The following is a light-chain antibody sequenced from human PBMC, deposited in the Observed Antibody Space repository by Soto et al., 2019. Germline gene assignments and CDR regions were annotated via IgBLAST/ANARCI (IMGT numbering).Light chain of an antibody. CDR3: QQSYNNPYT. Sequence: DIRMTQSPSSLSASVGDRVTITCRASQSISTYLNWYQYKTGEAPNLLIYAASSLQSGVPSRFSGSGSGTDFTLTISSLQPEDFAVYYCQQSYNNPYTFGQGTKLEIK. CDR2: AAS. CDR1: QSISTY. J-gene: IGKJ2*01. V-gene: IGKV1-39*01.